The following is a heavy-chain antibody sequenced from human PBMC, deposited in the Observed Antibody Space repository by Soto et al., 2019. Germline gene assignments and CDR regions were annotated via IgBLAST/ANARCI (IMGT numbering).Heavy chain of an antibody. V-gene: IGHV1-18*01. Sequence: QVHLVQSGPEVKKPGASAKVSCKASGYTFSNYGISWMRQVPGQGLEWMGWISAYNGETKYAQKLKGKVTMTTEITTNTACIELASFRSDDTGVYYCATASWTGVGATSSWGQGTLVTVSS. CDR3: ATASWTGVGATSS. CDR2: ISAYNGET. D-gene: IGHD1-26*01. CDR1: GYTFSNYG. J-gene: IGHJ5*02.